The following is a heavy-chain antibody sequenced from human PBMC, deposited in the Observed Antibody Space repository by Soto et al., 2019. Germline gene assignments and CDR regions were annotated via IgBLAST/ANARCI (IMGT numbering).Heavy chain of an antibody. J-gene: IGHJ4*02. D-gene: IGHD3-9*01. CDR2: ISFDGNII. CDR1: EFSFSSYA. CDR3: ARTFDTITYYFDY. Sequence: GGSLRLSCAASEFSFSSYAMHWIRQAPGKGLEWVAVISFDGNIIQYADSVKGRFIISRDNIKNTLYLQMNSLRGEDTAVYYCARTFDTITYYFDYWGQGTKVTVSS. V-gene: IGHV3-30-3*01.